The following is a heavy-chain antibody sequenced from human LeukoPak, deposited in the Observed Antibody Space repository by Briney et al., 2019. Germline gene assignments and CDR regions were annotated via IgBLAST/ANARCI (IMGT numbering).Heavy chain of an antibody. CDR2: IYYSGST. J-gene: IGHJ4*02. Sequence: PAQTLSLTCTVSGGSISSGGYYWSWIRQHPGKGLEWIGYIYYSGSTYYNPSLKSRVTISVDTSKNQFSLKLSSVTAADTAVYYCVGGYYRYYFDYWGQGTLVTVSS. D-gene: IGHD3-22*01. CDR3: VGGYYRYYFDY. CDR1: GGSISSGGYY. V-gene: IGHV4-31*03.